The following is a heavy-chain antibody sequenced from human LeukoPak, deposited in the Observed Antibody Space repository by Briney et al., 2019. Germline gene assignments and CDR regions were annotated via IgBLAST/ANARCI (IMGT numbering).Heavy chain of an antibody. D-gene: IGHD2-15*01. CDR3: ARGYCSGGSCYRGIYFDY. CDR1: GGTFSSYA. CDR2: IIPILGIA. V-gene: IGHV1-69*04. Sequence: SVKVSCKASGGTFSSYAISWVRQAPGQGLEWMGRIIPILGIANYAQKFQGRVTITADKSTSTAYMELSSLRSEDTAVYYCARGYCSGGSCYRGIYFDYWGQGTLVTVSS. J-gene: IGHJ4*02.